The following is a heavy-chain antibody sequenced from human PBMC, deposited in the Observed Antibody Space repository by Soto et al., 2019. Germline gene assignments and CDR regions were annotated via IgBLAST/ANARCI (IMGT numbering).Heavy chain of an antibody. V-gene: IGHV1-18*01. Sequence: QVQLVQSGAEVKKPGASVKVSCKASGYTFTSHGITWVRQAPGQGLEWMGWISTYNGNTNYAQKLQGRVTLTTDTSASTAYMELRSLRSDDAAVYYCARGASCTSTSCYDYFHSGMAVWGQGTTVTVSS. CDR3: ARGASCTSTSCYDYFHSGMAV. J-gene: IGHJ6*02. D-gene: IGHD2-2*01. CDR2: ISTYNGNT. CDR1: GYTFTSHG.